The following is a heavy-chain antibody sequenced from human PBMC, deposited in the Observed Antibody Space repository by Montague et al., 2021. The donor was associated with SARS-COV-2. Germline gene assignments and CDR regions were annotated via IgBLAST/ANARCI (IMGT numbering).Heavy chain of an antibody. Sequence: TLSLTCTVSGDSLNNGGYYWSWVRQHPGKGLEWIGNIFHSGSTHFNPSLKSRITMSADTSTIQFSLHLSSVTAADTAVYFCARVGFYTESYYDYWGRGTLVTVSA. CDR3: ARVGFYTESYYDY. CDR1: GDSLNNGGYY. V-gene: IGHV4-31*03. J-gene: IGHJ4*01. CDR2: IFHSGST. D-gene: IGHD1-26*01.